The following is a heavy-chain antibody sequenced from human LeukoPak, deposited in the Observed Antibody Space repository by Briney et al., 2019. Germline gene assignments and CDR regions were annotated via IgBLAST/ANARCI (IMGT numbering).Heavy chain of an antibody. J-gene: IGHJ4*02. D-gene: IGHD3-22*01. CDR1: GGTFSIYA. V-gene: IGHV1-69*05. Sequence: SVKVSCKASGGTFSIYAISWVRQAPGQGLEWMGRIIPIFGTANYAQKFQGRVTITTDESTSTAYMELSSLRSENTAVYYCARDPYYYDSSGYPRGGEFDYWGQGTLVTVSS. CDR3: ARDPYYYDSSGYPRGGEFDY. CDR2: IIPIFGTA.